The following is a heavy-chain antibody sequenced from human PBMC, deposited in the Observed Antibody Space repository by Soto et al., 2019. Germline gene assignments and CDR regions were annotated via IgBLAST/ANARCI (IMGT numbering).Heavy chain of an antibody. CDR2: INPNCGGT. D-gene: IGHD6-6*01. CDR3: ARDRKGPDSSSSYYYYGMDV. CDR1: GYTFTGYY. V-gene: IGHV1-2*04. Sequence: ASVKVSCKASGYTFTGYYMHWVRQAPGQGLEWMGWINPNCGGTNYAQKFQGWVTMTRDTSISTAYMELSRLRSDDTAVYYCARDRKGPDSSSSYYYYGMDVWGQGTTVTVSS. J-gene: IGHJ6*02.